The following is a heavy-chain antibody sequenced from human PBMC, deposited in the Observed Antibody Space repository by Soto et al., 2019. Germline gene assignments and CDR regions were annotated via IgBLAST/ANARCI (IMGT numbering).Heavy chain of an antibody. Sequence: QVQLVESGGGVVQPGRSLRLSCAASGFTFSSYGMHWVRQAPGKGLEWVAIISYDGSNKYYADSVKGRFTISRDTSKNTLFLAMNNLRAEDFAVYYCGKAGQAMVRFRGSGYFGIDVWGQGTTVTVSS. CDR3: GKAGQAMVRFRGSGYFGIDV. CDR2: ISYDGSNK. V-gene: IGHV3-30*18. CDR1: GFTFSSYG. J-gene: IGHJ6*02. D-gene: IGHD5-18*01.